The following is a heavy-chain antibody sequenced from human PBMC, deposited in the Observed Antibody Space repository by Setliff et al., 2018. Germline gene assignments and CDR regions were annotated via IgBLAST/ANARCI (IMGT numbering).Heavy chain of an antibody. D-gene: IGHD2-21*02. CDR2: INPSGGST. CDR3: ARNWVTAQHYYYGMDV. J-gene: IGHJ6*02. CDR1: GYTFTRYY. Sequence: ASVKVSCKASGYTFTRYYMHWVRQAPGQGLEWMGIINPSGGSTSYAQKFQGRVTITRDTSASTAYMELSSLRSEDTAVYYCARNWVTAQHYYYGMDVWGQGTTVTVSS. V-gene: IGHV1-46*01.